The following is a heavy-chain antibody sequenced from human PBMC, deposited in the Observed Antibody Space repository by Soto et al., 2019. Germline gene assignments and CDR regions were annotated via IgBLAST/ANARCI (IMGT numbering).Heavy chain of an antibody. CDR2: IYPDDSDT. J-gene: IGHJ5*02. Sequence: GESLKISCKGSGYSFTNYWIGWVSQMPGKGLEWMGMIYPDDSDTKYSPSFQGQVTFSADKSINTAYLQWSSLKASDTAIYYCARLEWLSLAAWFDPWGQGTLVTVSS. CDR1: GYSFTNYW. CDR3: ARLEWLSLAAWFDP. D-gene: IGHD3-3*01. V-gene: IGHV5-51*01.